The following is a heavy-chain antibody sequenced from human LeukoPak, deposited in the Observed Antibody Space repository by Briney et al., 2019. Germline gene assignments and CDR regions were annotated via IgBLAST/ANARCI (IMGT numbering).Heavy chain of an antibody. CDR2: IYHSGST. CDR1: GYSISSGYY. Sequence: SETLSLTCAVSGYSISSGYYWGWIRQPPGKGLEWIGSIYHSGSTYYNPSLKSRVTISVDTSKNQFSLKLSSVTAADTAVYYCARDYYDSSGYYYAQAFDIWGQGTMVTVSS. V-gene: IGHV4-38-2*02. D-gene: IGHD3-22*01. J-gene: IGHJ3*02. CDR3: ARDYYDSSGYYYAQAFDI.